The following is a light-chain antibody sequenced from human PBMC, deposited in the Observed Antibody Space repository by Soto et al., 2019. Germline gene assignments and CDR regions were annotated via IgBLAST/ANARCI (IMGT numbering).Light chain of an antibody. CDR2: GAS. Sequence: IVLSQSPGTLSLSQGERVTLSCRASQSVSSSYLAWYQQKPGQAPRLLIFGASNRATGIPARFSGSGSGTDFTLTISSLDPEDSAVYYCQQRSNWPSITFGQGTRLEIK. V-gene: IGKV3D-20*02. CDR1: QSVSSSY. J-gene: IGKJ5*01. CDR3: QQRSNWPSIT.